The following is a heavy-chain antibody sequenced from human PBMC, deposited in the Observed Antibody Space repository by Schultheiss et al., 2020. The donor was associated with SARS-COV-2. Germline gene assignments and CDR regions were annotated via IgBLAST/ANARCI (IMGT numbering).Heavy chain of an antibody. CDR1: GFTVSNYY. CDR3: ARDGRFGELSY. D-gene: IGHD3-10*01. J-gene: IGHJ6*02. CDR2: IYSGGST. V-gene: IGHV3-53*01. Sequence: GGSLRLSCAASGFTVSNYYMNWVRQAPGKGLEWISVIYSGGSTYYADSVKGRFTISRDNSKNTLYLQMDSLRADDTAIYYCARDGRFGELSYWGQGTTVTVSS.